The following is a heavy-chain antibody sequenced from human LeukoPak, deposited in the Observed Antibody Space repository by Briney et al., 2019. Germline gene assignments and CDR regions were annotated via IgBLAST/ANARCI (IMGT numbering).Heavy chain of an antibody. D-gene: IGHD5-12*01. CDR2: ATIDERSV. CDR1: GFTFRNYG. CDR3: AREAFGYRGYDPDYFDS. J-gene: IGHJ4*02. V-gene: IGHV3-30*03. Sequence: PGGSLRLSCAASGFTFRNYGMHWIRQAPGEGLEWVGVATIDERSVFCADSVQGRFIISRDNSKTTLYLQMNNLRPEDTALYYCAREAFGYRGYDPDYFDSWGQGTLVIVSS.